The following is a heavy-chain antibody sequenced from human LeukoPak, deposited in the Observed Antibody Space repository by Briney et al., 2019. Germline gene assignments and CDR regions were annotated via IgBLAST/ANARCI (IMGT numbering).Heavy chain of an antibody. CDR3: ARSNQAEDY. Sequence: GGSLRLSCAASGFTFSSYWMHWVRQVPGKGLVWVARINPGGSSITYADSVKGRFTISRENAKKTLYLQMDSLRAEDTGVYYCARSNQAEDYWGQGTLVTVSS. D-gene: IGHD1-14*01. CDR2: INPGGSSI. J-gene: IGHJ4*02. V-gene: IGHV3-74*01. CDR1: GFTFSSYW.